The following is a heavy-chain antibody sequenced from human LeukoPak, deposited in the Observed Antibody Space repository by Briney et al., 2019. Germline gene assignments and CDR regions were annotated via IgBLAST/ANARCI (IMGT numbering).Heavy chain of an antibody. CDR2: INHSGST. Sequence: PSETLSLTCAVYGGSFSGYYWSWIRQPPGKGLEWIGEINHSGSTNYNPSLKSRVTMSVDTSKNQFSLKLSSVTAADAAVYYCAREVTTGIASAGRIDYWGQGTLVTVSS. CDR1: GGSFSGYY. D-gene: IGHD6-13*01. CDR3: AREVTTGIASAGRIDY. V-gene: IGHV4-34*01. J-gene: IGHJ4*02.